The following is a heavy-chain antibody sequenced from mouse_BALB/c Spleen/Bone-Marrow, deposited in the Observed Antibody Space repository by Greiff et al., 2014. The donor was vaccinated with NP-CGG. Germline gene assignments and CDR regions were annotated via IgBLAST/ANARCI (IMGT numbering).Heavy chain of an antibody. CDR1: GLSLTDCV. V-gene: IGHV2-6-5*01. CDR3: AKQYGNSDWYFDV. Sequence: VQLQESGPGLVAPSQSLSITCTVSGLSLTDCVISWIRQPPGKGLEWLGIIWGGGSTYYNPALKSRLTISKDNSRSQVFLKMNSLQTDDTAMYYCAKQYGNSDWYFDVWGAGTTVAVSS. CDR2: IWGGGST. J-gene: IGHJ1*01. D-gene: IGHD2-1*01.